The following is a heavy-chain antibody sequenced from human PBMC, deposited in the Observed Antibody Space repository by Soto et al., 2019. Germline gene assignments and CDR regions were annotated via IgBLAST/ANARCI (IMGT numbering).Heavy chain of an antibody. J-gene: IGHJ4*02. D-gene: IGHD3-10*01. CDR3: ARDGYGLGMDFDY. V-gene: IGHV4-59*01. CDR1: GGSISSYY. Sequence: SETLSLTCTVSGGSISSYYWSWIRQPPGKGLEWIGYIYYSGSTNYNPSLKSRVTISVDTSKNQFSLKLSSVTAADTAVYYCARDGYGLGMDFDYWGQGTLVTVSS. CDR2: IYYSGST.